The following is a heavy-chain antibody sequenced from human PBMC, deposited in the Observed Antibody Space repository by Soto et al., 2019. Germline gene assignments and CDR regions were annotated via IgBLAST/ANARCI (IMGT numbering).Heavy chain of an antibody. V-gene: IGHV3-7*01. Sequence: GGSLRLSCAASGFTFSSYWMHWVRQAPGKGLEWVANINSDGSDKYYVDSVKGRFTISRDNAKNSLYLQMNSLRAEDTAVYYCARVPRGKYYYYYMDVWGKGTTVTVS. CDR2: INSDGSDK. CDR1: GFTFSSYW. D-gene: IGHD3-10*01. J-gene: IGHJ6*03. CDR3: ARVPRGKYYYYYMDV.